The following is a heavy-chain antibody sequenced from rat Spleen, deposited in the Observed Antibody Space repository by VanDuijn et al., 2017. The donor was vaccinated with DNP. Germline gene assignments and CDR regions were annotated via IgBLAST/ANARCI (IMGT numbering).Heavy chain of an antibody. D-gene: IGHD1-5*01. CDR2: ISYSGST. V-gene: IGHV3-1*01. J-gene: IGHJ3*01. CDR1: GYSITSNY. Sequence: EVQLQESGPGLVKPSQSLSLTCSVTGYSITSNYWAWIRKFPGNKMEWIGHISYSGSTSYNPSLKSRISITRDRSKNQFFLQLNSVTTEDTATYYCARLGTQGFTYWGQGTLVTVSS. CDR3: ARLGTQGFTY.